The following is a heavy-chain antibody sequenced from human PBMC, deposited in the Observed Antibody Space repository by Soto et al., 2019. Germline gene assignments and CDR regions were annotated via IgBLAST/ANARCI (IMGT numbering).Heavy chain of an antibody. D-gene: IGHD6-13*01. CDR2: IYSGGST. Sequence: GGSLRLSCAASGFTVSSNYMSWVRQAPGKGLEWVSVIYSGGSTYYADSVKGRFTISRDNSKNTLYLQMNSLRAEDTAVYYCARELSISGYSSSWYWFDPWGQGTLVTVSS. CDR1: GFTVSSNY. J-gene: IGHJ5*02. V-gene: IGHV3-66*01. CDR3: ARELSISGYSSSWYWFDP.